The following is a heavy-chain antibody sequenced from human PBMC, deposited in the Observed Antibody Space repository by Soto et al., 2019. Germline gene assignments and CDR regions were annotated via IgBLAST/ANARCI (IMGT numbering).Heavy chain of an antibody. V-gene: IGHV4-61*01. J-gene: IGHJ2*01. CDR3: ARSHMPPDGYFDL. CDR2: IYYSGST. D-gene: IGHD2-2*01. CDR1: GGSVSSGSYY. Sequence: QVQLQESGPGLVKPSETLSLTCTVSGGSVSSGSYYWSWIRQPPGKGLEWIGYIYYSGSTNYNPSLKRRVTISVDTSKNQFSLKLSSVTAAYTAVYYCARSHMPPDGYFDLWGRGTLVTVSS.